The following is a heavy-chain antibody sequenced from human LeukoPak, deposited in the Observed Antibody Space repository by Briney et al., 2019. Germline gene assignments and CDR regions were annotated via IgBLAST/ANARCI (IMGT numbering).Heavy chain of an antibody. D-gene: IGHD3-22*01. V-gene: IGHV1-58*01. CDR2: IVVVSGIT. Sequence: SVKVSCKASGFTFTSSAVQWVRQARGQRLEWIGWIVVVSGITNYAQKFQERVTITRDMSTSTAYMELSSLRSEDTAVYYCAAVSFIVVVLHAFDIWGQGTMVTVSS. CDR3: AAVSFIVVVLHAFDI. CDR1: GFTFTSSA. J-gene: IGHJ3*02.